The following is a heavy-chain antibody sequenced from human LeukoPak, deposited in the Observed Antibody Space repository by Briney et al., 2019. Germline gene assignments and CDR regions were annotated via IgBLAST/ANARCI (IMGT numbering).Heavy chain of an antibody. CDR1: GYSFTSYW. Sequence: GESLKISCKGSGYSFTSYWIGWVRQAPGQGLEWMGWISAYNGNTNYAQKLQGRVTMTTDTSTSTAYMELRSLRSDDTAVYYCARQIVGATRENWFDPWGQGTLVTVSS. CDR3: ARQIVGATRENWFDP. V-gene: IGHV1-18*04. J-gene: IGHJ5*02. CDR2: ISAYNGNT. D-gene: IGHD1-26*01.